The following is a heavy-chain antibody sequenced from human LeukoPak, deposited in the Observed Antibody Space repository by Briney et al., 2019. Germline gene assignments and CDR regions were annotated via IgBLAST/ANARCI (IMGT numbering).Heavy chain of an antibody. Sequence: SETLSLTCTVSGGSISSYYWSWIRQPPGKGLEWSGYIYYSGSTNYNPSLKSRVTISVDTSKNQFSLKLRSVTAADTAVYYCARDPGIAAAGNWFDHWGQGTLVTVSS. J-gene: IGHJ5*02. CDR3: ARDPGIAAAGNWFDH. CDR1: GGSISSYY. V-gene: IGHV4-59*01. CDR2: IYYSGST. D-gene: IGHD6-13*01.